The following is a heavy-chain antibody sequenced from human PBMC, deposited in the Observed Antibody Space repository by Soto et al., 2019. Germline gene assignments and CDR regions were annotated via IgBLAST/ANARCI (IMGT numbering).Heavy chain of an antibody. J-gene: IGHJ3*02. Sequence: GGSLRLSCAASGFNVSSGYMTWVRQAPGKGLEWVSVIYSDDSTFYADSVKGRFTISTDNSKNTLFLQMTSLRAEDTAVYFCARGTPNYDFWSGYSDVFDIWGQGTLVTVSS. CDR2: IYSDDST. D-gene: IGHD3-3*01. CDR3: ARGTPNYDFWSGYSDVFDI. CDR1: GFNVSSGY. V-gene: IGHV3-66*01.